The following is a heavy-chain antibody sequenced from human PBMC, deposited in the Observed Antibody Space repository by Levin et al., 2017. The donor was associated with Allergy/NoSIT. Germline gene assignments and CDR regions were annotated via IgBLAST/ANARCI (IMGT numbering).Heavy chain of an antibody. CDR1: GFTFSDYY. CDR3: ARTVELVLAGCWFDP. J-gene: IGHJ5*02. V-gene: IGHV3-11*01. Sequence: PGGSLRLSCAASGFTFSDYYMSWIRQAPGKGLEWVSYISSSGSTIYYADSVKGRFTISRDNAKNSLYLQMNSLRAEDTAVYYCARTVELVLAGCWFDPWGQGTLVTVSS. D-gene: IGHD6-13*01. CDR2: ISSSGSTI.